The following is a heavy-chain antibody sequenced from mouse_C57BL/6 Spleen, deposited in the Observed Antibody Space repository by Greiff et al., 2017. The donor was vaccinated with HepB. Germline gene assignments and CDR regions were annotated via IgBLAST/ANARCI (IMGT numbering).Heavy chain of an antibody. CDR2: IYPGSGST. J-gene: IGHJ4*01. CDR3: ARNPHYYGSSYDYAMDY. D-gene: IGHD1-1*01. Sequence: QVQLQQPGAELVKPGASVKMSCKASGYTFTSYWITWVKQRPGQGLEWIGDIYPGSGSTNYNEKFKSKATLTVDTSSSTAYMQLSSLTSEDSAVYYCARNPHYYGSSYDYAMDYWGQGTSVTGSS. CDR1: GYTFTSYW. V-gene: IGHV1-55*01.